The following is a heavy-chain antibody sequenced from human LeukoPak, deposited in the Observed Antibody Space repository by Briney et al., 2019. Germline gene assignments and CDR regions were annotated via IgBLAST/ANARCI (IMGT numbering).Heavy chain of an antibody. CDR3: ARDPYSSSPVTLDY. J-gene: IGHJ4*02. D-gene: IGHD6-6*01. CDR1: GFTFSSYA. V-gene: IGHV3-30*04. CDR2: ISYDGSNK. Sequence: GRSLRLSCAASGFTFSSYAMHWVRQAPSKGLEWVAVISYDGSNKYYADSVKGRFTISRDNSKNTLYLQMNSLRAEDTAVYYCARDPYSSSPVTLDYWGQGTLVTVSS.